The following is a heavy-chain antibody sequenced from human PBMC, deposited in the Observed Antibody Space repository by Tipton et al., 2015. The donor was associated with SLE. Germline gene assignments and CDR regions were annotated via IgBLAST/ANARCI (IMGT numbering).Heavy chain of an antibody. D-gene: IGHD1-1*01. Sequence: SLRLSCAASGFTFDDYAMHWVRQAPGKGLEWVSGISWNSGSIGYADSVKGRFTISRDNAKNTLYLQMNSLRAEDTAVYYCARGQTGEFDYWGQGTLVTVSS. CDR1: GFTFDDYA. J-gene: IGHJ4*02. CDR3: ARGQTGEFDY. CDR2: ISWNSGSI. V-gene: IGHV3-9*01.